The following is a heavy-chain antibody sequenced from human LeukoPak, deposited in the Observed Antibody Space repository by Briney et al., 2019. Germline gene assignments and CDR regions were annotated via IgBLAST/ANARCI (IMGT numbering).Heavy chain of an antibody. D-gene: IGHD6-13*01. V-gene: IGHV4-34*01. CDR2: INHSGST. CDR1: GGSFSGYY. CDR3: ARVAAAGAFDI. Sequence: PSETLSLTCAVYGGSFSGYYWSWIRQPPGKGLEWIGEINHSGSTNYNPSLKGRVTISVDTSKNQFSLKLSSVTAADTAVYYCARVAAAGAFDIWGQGTMVTVSS. J-gene: IGHJ3*02.